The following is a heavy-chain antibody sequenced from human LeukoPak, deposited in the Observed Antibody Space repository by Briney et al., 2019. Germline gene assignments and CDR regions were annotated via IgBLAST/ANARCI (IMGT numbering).Heavy chain of an antibody. D-gene: IGHD3-22*01. J-gene: IGHJ4*02. CDR2: ISNSGST. V-gene: IGHV4-61*01. CDR3: ARSPSGYRFDS. Sequence: SETLSLTCAVSGGYVNRGTFFWTWIRKPPGRGLEWIGYISNSGSTNYHPSLKSRVTISSDTSKTQFTLKLTSVTAADTAVYYCARSPSGYRFDSWGQGTLVTVSS. CDR1: GGYVNRGTFF.